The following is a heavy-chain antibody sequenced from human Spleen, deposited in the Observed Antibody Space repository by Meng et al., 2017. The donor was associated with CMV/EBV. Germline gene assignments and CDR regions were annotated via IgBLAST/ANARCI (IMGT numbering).Heavy chain of an antibody. CDR3: SPYDFWSGSPPEGFDY. J-gene: IGHJ4*02. Sequence: GGSLRLSCAASGFTFSSYWMHWVRQAPGKGLVWVSRINSDGSSTSYADSVKGRFTISRDNAKNTLYLQMNSLRAEDTAVYYCSPYDFWSGSPPEGFDYWGQGTLVTVSS. CDR1: GFTFSSYW. D-gene: IGHD3-3*01. V-gene: IGHV3-74*01. CDR2: INSDGSST.